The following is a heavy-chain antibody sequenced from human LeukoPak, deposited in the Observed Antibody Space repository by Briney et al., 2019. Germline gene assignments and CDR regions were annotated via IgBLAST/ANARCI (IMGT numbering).Heavy chain of an antibody. CDR3: ARTPIYYFDNSGYYN. J-gene: IGHJ4*02. CDR2: IGAYNGNT. Sequence: ASVKVSCKASGYTFNSYAISWVRQAPGQGLEWMGWIGAYNGNTNYAQKFQGRVTMTTDASTSTAYMELRSLRSDDTAVYYCARTPIYYFDNSGYYNWGQGTLVTVSS. CDR1: GYTFNSYA. D-gene: IGHD3-22*01. V-gene: IGHV1-18*01.